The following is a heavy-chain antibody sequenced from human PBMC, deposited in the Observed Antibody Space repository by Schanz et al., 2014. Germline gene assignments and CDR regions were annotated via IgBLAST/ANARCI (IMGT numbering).Heavy chain of an antibody. J-gene: IGHJ6*02. V-gene: IGHV3-23*01. D-gene: IGHD3-10*01. CDR3: AKDGPGGSGSYSADGGMDV. CDR1: GFSLDIFA. Sequence: EVHLLESGGGLVEPGGSLRLSCATSGFSLDIFAVSWVRQAPGKGLEWVSSFNDGGVNKYYADSVKGRFTISRDNSKNTLYLQMNSLRAEDTAVYYCAKDGPGGSGSYSADGGMDVWGQGTTVTVSS. CDR2: FNDGGVNK.